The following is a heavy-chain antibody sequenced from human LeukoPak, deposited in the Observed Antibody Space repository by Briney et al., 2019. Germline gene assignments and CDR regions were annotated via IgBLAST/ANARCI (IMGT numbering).Heavy chain of an antibody. Sequence: PGGSLRLSCAASGFTFSSYSMNWVRQAPGKGLEWVSGISWNSGSIGYADSVKGRFTISRDNAKNSLYLQMNSLRAEDTALYYCAKDITTTVVTSGNFQHWGQGTLVTVSS. CDR1: GFTFSSYS. CDR2: ISWNSGSI. CDR3: AKDITTTVVTSGNFQH. V-gene: IGHV3-9*01. D-gene: IGHD4-23*01. J-gene: IGHJ1*01.